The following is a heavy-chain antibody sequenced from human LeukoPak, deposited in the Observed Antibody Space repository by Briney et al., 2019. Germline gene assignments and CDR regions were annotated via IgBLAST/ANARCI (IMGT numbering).Heavy chain of an antibody. J-gene: IGHJ4*02. V-gene: IGHV1-69*04. CDR3: ARLLGSGWYGAAYYFDY. Sequence: ASVKVSCKASGGTFSSYAISWVRQAPGQGLEWMGRIIPILGIANYAQKFQGRVTITADKSTSTAYMELSSLRSEDTAVYYCARLLGSGWYGAAYYFDYWGQGTLVTVSS. CDR1: GGTFSSYA. D-gene: IGHD6-19*01. CDR2: IIPILGIA.